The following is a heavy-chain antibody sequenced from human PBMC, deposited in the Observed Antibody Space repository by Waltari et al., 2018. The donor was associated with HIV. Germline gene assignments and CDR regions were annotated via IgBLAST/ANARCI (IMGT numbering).Heavy chain of an antibody. CDR1: GFTLSNYF. V-gene: IGHV3-21*01. Sequence: EVQLVESGGGLVKPGGSLRLSCAASGFTLSNYFFNWVRQAPGKGLEWVSSISRCGTYIYYAASLKDRFRISRDSAKNSLYLQMNSLRAEDTAVYYCARDLRTASWYFDLWGRGTLVTVSS. J-gene: IGHJ2*01. CDR2: ISRCGTYI. CDR3: ARDLRTASWYFDL.